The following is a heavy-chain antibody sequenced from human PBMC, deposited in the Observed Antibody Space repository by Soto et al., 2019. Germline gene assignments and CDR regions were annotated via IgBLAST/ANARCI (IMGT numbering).Heavy chain of an antibody. Sequence: SETLSLTCTVSGGSISSSSYYWGWIRQPPGKGLEWIGSIYYSGSTYYNPSLKSRVTISVDTSKNQFSLKLSSVTAADTAVYYCARHGLYSSGWYAAFDIWCQGPMVTVSS. J-gene: IGHJ3*02. CDR1: GGSISSSSYY. D-gene: IGHD6-19*01. CDR2: IYYSGST. V-gene: IGHV4-39*01. CDR3: ARHGLYSSGWYAAFDI.